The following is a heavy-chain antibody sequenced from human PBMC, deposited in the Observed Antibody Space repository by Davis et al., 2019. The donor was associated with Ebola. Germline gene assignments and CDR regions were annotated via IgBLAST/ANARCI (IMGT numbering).Heavy chain of an antibody. CDR2: FVPEDGDT. Sequence: ASVKVSCKVSGYSLSQLAIYWVRQAPGKGLEWLGGFVPEDGDTIYAQKFQGRVTLTAETSTNTAYMELRSLSSDDTAIYYCASSGLVVLGAYYFDFWGQGTLVIVSS. CDR3: ASSGLVVLGAYYFDF. CDR1: GYSLSQLA. J-gene: IGHJ4*02. D-gene: IGHD3-22*01. V-gene: IGHV1-24*01.